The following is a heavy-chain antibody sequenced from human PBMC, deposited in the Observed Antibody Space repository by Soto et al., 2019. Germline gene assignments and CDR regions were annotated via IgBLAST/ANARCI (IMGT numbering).Heavy chain of an antibody. D-gene: IGHD5-18*01. J-gene: IGHJ4*02. V-gene: IGHV3-11*03. Sequence: LRLSCAASGFTFSDYYMSWIRQAPGKGLEWVSYISSSSSYTNYADSVKGRFTISRDNSKNTLYLQMNSLRAEDTAVYYCAKRSGYGQTLYYFDYWGQGTLVTVSS. CDR1: GFTFSDYY. CDR3: AKRSGYGQTLYYFDY. CDR2: ISSSSSYT.